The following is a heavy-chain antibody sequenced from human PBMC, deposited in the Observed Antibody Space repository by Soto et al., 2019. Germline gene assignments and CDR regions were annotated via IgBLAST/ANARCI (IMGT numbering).Heavy chain of an antibody. J-gene: IGHJ4*02. CDR2: IWFDGSNK. Sequence: QEQLVESGGGVVQPGRSLRLSCAASASIFRGDGMHWVRQAPGKGLEWVAVIWFDGSNKYYADSVKGRFTISRDNSKNMLYLQMDSLRAEDTAVYYCEGDGLGGTAFRGFCDYWGQGTLVTVSS. V-gene: IGHV3-33*01. CDR1: ASIFRGDG. CDR3: EGDGLGGTAFRGFCDY. D-gene: IGHD1-7*01.